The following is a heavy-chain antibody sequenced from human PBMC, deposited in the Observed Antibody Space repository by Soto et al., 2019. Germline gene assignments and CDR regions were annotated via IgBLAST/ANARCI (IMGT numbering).Heavy chain of an antibody. CDR3: ARYSSSWYPYYYYYYGMDV. D-gene: IGHD6-13*01. J-gene: IGHJ6*02. V-gene: IGHV4-34*01. CDR1: GGSFSGYY. CDR2: INHSGST. Sequence: QVQLQQWGAGLLKPSETLSLTCAVYGGSFSGYYWSWIRQPPGKGLEWIGEINHSGSTNYNPSLKSRVTISVDTSKNQFSLKLSSVTAADTAVYYCARYSSSWYPYYYYYYGMDVWGQGTTVTVSS.